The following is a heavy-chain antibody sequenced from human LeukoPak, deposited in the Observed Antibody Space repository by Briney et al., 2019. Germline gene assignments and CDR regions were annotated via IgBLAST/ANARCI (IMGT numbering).Heavy chain of an antibody. J-gene: IGHJ4*02. D-gene: IGHD1-1*01. CDR3: ARTMEGDFDY. CDR2: INHSGST. CDR1: GGSFSGYY. Sequence: SETLSLTCAVYGGSFSGYYWSWIRQPPGKELEWIGEINHSGSTNYNPSLKSRVTISVDTSKNQFSLKLSSVTAADTAVYYCARTMEGDFDYWGQGTLVAVSS. V-gene: IGHV4-34*01.